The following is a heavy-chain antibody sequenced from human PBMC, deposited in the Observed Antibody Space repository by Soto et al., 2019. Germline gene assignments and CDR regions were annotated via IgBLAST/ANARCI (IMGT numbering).Heavy chain of an antibody. D-gene: IGHD4-4*01. J-gene: IGHJ3*02. CDR1: GGSISSSSYY. CDR2: IYYSGST. V-gene: IGHV4-39*01. Sequence: SETLSLTCTVSGGSISSSSYYWGWIRQPPGKGLEWIGSIYYSGSTYYNPSLKSRVTISVDTSKNQFSLKLSSVTAADTAVYYCARHDRAAVTLDAFDIWGQGTMVS. CDR3: ARHDRAAVTLDAFDI.